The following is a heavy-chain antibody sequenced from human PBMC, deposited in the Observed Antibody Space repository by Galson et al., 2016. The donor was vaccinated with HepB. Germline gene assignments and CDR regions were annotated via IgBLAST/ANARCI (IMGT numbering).Heavy chain of an antibody. D-gene: IGHD3-10*01. CDR1: GYIFTSYA. CDR3: AKEGALLWFGEIFFDY. V-gene: IGHV1-3*04. CDR2: INSDTGNT. J-gene: IGHJ4*02. Sequence: SVKVSCKASGYIFTSYAIHWVRQAPGQSLEWLGWINSDTGNTHFSRKFQGRVTITRDTSATTASLELISLRSEDTAVYYCAKEGALLWFGEIFFDYWGQGTLVTVSS.